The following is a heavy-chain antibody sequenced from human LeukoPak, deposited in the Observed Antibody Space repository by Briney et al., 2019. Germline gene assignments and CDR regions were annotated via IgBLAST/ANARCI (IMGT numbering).Heavy chain of an antibody. CDR3: AIYVVAATSFDAFDI. V-gene: IGHV4-4*02. CDR2: IQHSGST. J-gene: IGHJ3*02. CDR1: GGSISSSNW. Sequence: SETLSLTCDVSGGSISSSNWWSWVRQPPGKGLEWIGEIQHSGSTNYNPSLKSRVTISVDNSKKYFSLKLNSVTAADTAVYYCAIYVVAATSFDAFDIWGQGTMVTVSS. D-gene: IGHD2-15*01.